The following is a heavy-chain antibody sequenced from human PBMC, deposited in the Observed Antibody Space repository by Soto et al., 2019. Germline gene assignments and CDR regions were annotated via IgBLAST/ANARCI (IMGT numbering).Heavy chain of an antibody. Sequence: GASVKVSCKASGFTFTSSAVQWVLQARGQRLEWIGWIVVGSGNTNYAQKFQERVTITRDMSTSTAYMELSSLRSEDTAVYYCAAPGRPTYYDILTGDDAFDIWGQGTMVTVSS. J-gene: IGHJ3*02. CDR2: IVVGSGNT. V-gene: IGHV1-58*01. CDR1: GFTFTSSA. CDR3: AAPGRPTYYDILTGDDAFDI. D-gene: IGHD3-9*01.